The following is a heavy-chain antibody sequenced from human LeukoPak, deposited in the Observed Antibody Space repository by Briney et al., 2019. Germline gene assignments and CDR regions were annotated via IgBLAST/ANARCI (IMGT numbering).Heavy chain of an antibody. CDR3: TRVHYSGSGLSSYFDY. J-gene: IGHJ4*02. CDR1: GGSISSYY. V-gene: IGHV4-59*01. CDR2: IYYTGST. Sequence: KSSEALSLPCTGPGGSISSYYWSWIRQSPGKGLEWIGYIYYTGSTNYNPSLKSRVTISVDTSKNPFSLNLRTVTSADTAVYYCTRVHYSGSGLSSYFDYWGQGTLVTVSS. D-gene: IGHD3-10*01.